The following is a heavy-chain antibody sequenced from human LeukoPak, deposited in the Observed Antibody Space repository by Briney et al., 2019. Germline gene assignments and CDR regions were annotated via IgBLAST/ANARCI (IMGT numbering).Heavy chain of an antibody. V-gene: IGHV4-34*01. CDR3: ASSRWGNYYGSGSYPPDY. CDR1: GFTFSSYS. J-gene: IGHJ4*02. CDR2: INHSGST. Sequence: GSLRLSCAASGFTFSSYSMNWIRQPPGKGLEWIGEINHSGSTNYNPSLKSRVTISVDTSKNQFSLKLSSVTAADTAVYYCASSRWGNYYGSGSYPPDYWGQGTLVTVSS. D-gene: IGHD3-10*01.